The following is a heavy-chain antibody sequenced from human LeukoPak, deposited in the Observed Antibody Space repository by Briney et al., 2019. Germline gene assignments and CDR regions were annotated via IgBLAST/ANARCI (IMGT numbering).Heavy chain of an antibody. CDR3: AKGLDYYYGMDV. CDR1: GFTFDDYA. V-gene: IGHV3-9*01. Sequence: SLRLSCAASGFTFDDYAMHWVRQAPGKGLEWVPGISWNSGSIGYADSVKGRFTISRDNAKNSLYLQMNNLRAEDTALYYCAKGLDYYYGMDVWGQGTTVTVSS. D-gene: IGHD6-19*01. J-gene: IGHJ6*02. CDR2: ISWNSGSI.